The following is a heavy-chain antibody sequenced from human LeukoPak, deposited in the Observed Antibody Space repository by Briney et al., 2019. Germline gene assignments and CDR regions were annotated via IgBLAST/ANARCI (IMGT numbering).Heavy chain of an antibody. CDR2: ISSSSSYI. D-gene: IGHD2-15*01. Sequence: PGGSLILSCAASGFPFSSYSMNWVRQAPGKGLEWVSSISSSSSYIYYADSVKGRFTISRDNAKNSLYLQMNSLRAEDTAVYYCAREGVVVVAATTSNFDYWGQGTLVTVSS. J-gene: IGHJ4*02. V-gene: IGHV3-21*01. CDR1: GFPFSSYS. CDR3: AREGVVVVAATTSNFDY.